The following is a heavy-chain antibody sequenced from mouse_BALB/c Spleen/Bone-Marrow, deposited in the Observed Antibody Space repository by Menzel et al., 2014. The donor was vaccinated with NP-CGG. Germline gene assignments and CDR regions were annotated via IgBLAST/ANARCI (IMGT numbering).Heavy chain of an antibody. CDR2: IDPYYGGT. J-gene: IGHJ1*01. CDR3: TRDDSTYWYFDV. D-gene: IGHD2-4*01. CDR1: GYSFTAYN. V-gene: IGHV1-39*01. Sequence: VQLQQSGPELEKPGASVKISCKASGYSFTAYNMNWVKQSNGKSLEWIGSIDPYYGGTSYNQKFKGEATLTVDKSSSTAYMQLKNLTSEDSAVYYCTRDDSTYWYFDVWGAGTTVTVSS.